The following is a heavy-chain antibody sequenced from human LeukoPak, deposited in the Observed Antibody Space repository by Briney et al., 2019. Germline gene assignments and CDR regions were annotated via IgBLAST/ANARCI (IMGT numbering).Heavy chain of an antibody. CDR3: ARDLDVGTAMVPGYMDV. CDR2: ISGYNGNT. J-gene: IGHJ6*03. Sequence: GASVKVSCKASGYTFTSYGISWVRQAPGLGLEWMGWISGYNGNTKYAQKLQGRVTMTTDTSTSTAYMELRALRSDDTAVYFCARDLDVGTAMVPGYMDVWGKGTTVTVSS. D-gene: IGHD5-18*01. CDR1: GYTFTSYG. V-gene: IGHV1-18*01.